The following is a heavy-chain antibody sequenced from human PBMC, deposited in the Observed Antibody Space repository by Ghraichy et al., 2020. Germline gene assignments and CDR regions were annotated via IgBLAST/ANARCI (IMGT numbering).Heavy chain of an antibody. CDR3: AKVLGIVGVATFDT. CDR2: ISSSGGST. V-gene: IGHV3-23*01. CDR1: GFTFSSYA. J-gene: IGHJ5*02. Sequence: GGSLRLSCAASGFTFSSYAMSWVRQAPGKGLEWVSAISSSGGSTYYADSVKGRFTISRDNSQNTLYLQMNSLRAEDTAVYYCAKVLGIVGVATFDTWGQGTLVTVPS. D-gene: IGHD2-2*03.